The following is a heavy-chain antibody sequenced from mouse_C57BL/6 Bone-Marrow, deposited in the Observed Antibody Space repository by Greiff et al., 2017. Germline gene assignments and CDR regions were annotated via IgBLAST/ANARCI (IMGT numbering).Heavy chain of an antibody. V-gene: IGHV1-26*01. CDR1: GYTFTDYY. Sequence: VQLQQSGPELVKPGASVKISCKASGYTFTDYYMNWVKQSHGKSLEWIGDINPNNGGTSYNQKFKGKATLTVDKSSSTAYMELRSLTSEDSAVYYCARFPYGYDFAYWGQGTLVTVSA. CDR3: ARFPYGYDFAY. CDR2: INPNNGGT. D-gene: IGHD2-2*01. J-gene: IGHJ3*01.